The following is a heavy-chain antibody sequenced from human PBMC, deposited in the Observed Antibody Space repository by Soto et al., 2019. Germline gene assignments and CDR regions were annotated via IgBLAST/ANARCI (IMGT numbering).Heavy chain of an antibody. V-gene: IGHV3-21*01. CDR1: GFTFSSDS. D-gene: IGHD1-7*01. CDR2: ISSSGSFV. J-gene: IGHJ5*01. CDR3: ARDPPSGTTLDWFDS. Sequence: LRLSCAASGFTFSSDSMGWVRQAPGKGLEWVASISSSGSFVNYADSVKGRFTISRDNAKNSLYLQMRSLKDEDTAVYYCARDPPSGTTLDWFDSWGQGTLVTVSS.